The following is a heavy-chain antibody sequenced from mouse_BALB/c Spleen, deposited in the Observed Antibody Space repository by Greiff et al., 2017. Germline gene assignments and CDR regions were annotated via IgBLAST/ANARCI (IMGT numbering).Heavy chain of an antibody. CDR2: ISYSGST. CDR3: ARSGYGSIYFDY. Sequence: EVKLMESGPGLVKPSQSLSLTCTVTGFSITSDYAWSWIRQFPGNKLEWMGYISYSGSTSYNPSLKSRISITRDTSKNQFFLQLNTVTTEDTATYYCARSGYGSIYFDYWGQGTTLTVSS. J-gene: IGHJ2*01. CDR1: GFSITSDYA. D-gene: IGHD1-1*01. V-gene: IGHV3-2*02.